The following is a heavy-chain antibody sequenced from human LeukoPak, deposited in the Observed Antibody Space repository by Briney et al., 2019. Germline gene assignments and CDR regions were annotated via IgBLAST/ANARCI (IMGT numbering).Heavy chain of an antibody. Sequence: SETLSLTCTVSGGPISSYYWSWIRQPPGKGLEWIGYIYYSGSTNYNPSLKSRVTISVDTSKNQFSLKLTSVTAADTAVYYCARGVPEYYDFWSGYFYYFDYWGQGTLVTVSS. J-gene: IGHJ4*02. CDR2: IYYSGST. CDR1: GGPISSYY. V-gene: IGHV4-59*01. D-gene: IGHD3-3*01. CDR3: ARGVPEYYDFWSGYFYYFDY.